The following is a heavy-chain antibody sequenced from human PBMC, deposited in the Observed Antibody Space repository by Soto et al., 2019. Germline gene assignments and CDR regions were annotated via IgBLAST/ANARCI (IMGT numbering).Heavy chain of an antibody. CDR3: ARSKGLVSYYDFWSGYTTDV. CDR1: GGTFSSYA. CDR2: IIPIFGTA. J-gene: IGHJ6*02. Sequence: ASVKVSCKASGGTFSSYAISWVRQAPGQGLEWMGGIIPIFGTANYAQKFQGRVTITADESTSTAYMELSSLRSEDTAVYYCARSKGLVSYYDFWSGYTTDVWGQGTTVTVSS. D-gene: IGHD3-3*01. V-gene: IGHV1-69*13.